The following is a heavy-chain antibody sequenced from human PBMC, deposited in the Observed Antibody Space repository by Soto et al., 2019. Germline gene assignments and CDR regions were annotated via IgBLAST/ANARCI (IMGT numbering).Heavy chain of an antibody. D-gene: IGHD5-12*01. CDR1: GFTFSNYA. V-gene: IGHV3-23*01. Sequence: EVQLLESGGGLVQPGGSLRLSCAASGFTFSNYAMSWVRQAPGKGLEWVSSISSSGGSTYYADYVKGRFTISRDNSKNTLYLQMNSLRAEDTAVYYCAKEAGRDGYNVDYWGQGTLVTVSS. CDR2: ISSSGGST. J-gene: IGHJ4*02. CDR3: AKEAGRDGYNVDY.